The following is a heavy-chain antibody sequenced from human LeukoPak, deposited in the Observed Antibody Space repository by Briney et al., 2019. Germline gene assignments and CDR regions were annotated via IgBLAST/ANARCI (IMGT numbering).Heavy chain of an antibody. Sequence: PSETLSLTCAVYGGSFSGYYWSWIRQPPGKGLEWIGEINHSGSTNYNPSLKSRVTISVDTSKNQFSLKLSSVTAADTAVYYCAREMGFGDGYWGQGTLVTVSS. CDR2: INHSGST. CDR1: GGSFSGYY. CDR3: AREMGFGDGY. D-gene: IGHD2-21*02. V-gene: IGHV4-34*01. J-gene: IGHJ4*02.